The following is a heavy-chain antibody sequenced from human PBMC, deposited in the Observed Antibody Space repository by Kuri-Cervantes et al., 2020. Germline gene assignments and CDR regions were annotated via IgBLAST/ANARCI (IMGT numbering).Heavy chain of an antibody. Sequence: GESLKISCAASGSTFSDYYMSWIRQAPGKGMEWVSYISSSGSTIYYADSVKSRFTISRDNAKNSLYLQVNSLRAEDTAVYYCARDWVAVAGTGWFDPWGQGTLVTVSS. V-gene: IGHV3-11*01. D-gene: IGHD6-19*01. J-gene: IGHJ5*02. CDR1: GSTFSDYY. CDR2: ISSSGSTI. CDR3: ARDWVAVAGTGWFDP.